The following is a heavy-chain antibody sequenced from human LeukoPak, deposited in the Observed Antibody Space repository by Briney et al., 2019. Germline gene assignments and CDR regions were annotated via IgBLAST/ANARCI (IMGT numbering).Heavy chain of an antibody. CDR3: AKDNAYYYADY. V-gene: IGHV3-74*01. J-gene: IGHJ4*02. CDR2: ISNDGTST. CDR1: GLTFSDYW. D-gene: IGHD3-10*01. Sequence: GGSLRLSCAVSGLTFSDYWMHWVRQAPGKGLVWVSRISNDGTSTSYADSVKGRFTISRDNAKNTLYLQMNSLRGEDTAVYYCAKDNAYYYADYWGQGTLVTVSS.